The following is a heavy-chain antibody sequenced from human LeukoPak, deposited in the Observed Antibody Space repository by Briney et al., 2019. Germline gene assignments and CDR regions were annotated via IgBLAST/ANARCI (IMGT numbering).Heavy chain of an antibody. D-gene: IGHD5-12*01. Sequence: ASVKVSCKASGYTFTGHSIHWLRQAPGQRLEYVGWINPNSGATNFAQKFQGRVIMTGDTLSATVYMALTALRPDDTATYFCATTKCTGYDLLFYWGQGTLVAVSS. V-gene: IGHV1-2*02. CDR1: GYTFTGHS. J-gene: IGHJ1*01. CDR3: ATTKCTGYDLLFY. CDR2: INPNSGAT.